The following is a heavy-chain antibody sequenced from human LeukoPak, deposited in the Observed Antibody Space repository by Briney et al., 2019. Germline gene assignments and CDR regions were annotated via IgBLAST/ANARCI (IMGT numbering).Heavy chain of an antibody. CDR3: ATYSSLNRREFQY. J-gene: IGHJ1*01. Sequence: GGSLRLSCEGSGFTFSNYWMGWVRQAPGKGLQWVANIKTDGSEKYYVDSVKGRFTISRDNAKNLLYLQMNSLRAEDTAVYYCATYSSLNRREFQYWGQGTLLTVSS. D-gene: IGHD3-22*01. CDR1: GFTFSNYW. V-gene: IGHV3-7*01. CDR2: IKTDGSEK.